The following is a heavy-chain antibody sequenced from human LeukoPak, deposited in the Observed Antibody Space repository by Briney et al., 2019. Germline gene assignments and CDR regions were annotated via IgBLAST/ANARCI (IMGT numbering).Heavy chain of an antibody. Sequence: GGSLRLSCAASGFTVSSNYMSWVRQAPGKGLEWVSVIYSGGSTYYADSVKGRFTISRDNARNSVFLQMNSLRAEDTAVYYCAREDGYCSGGNCYSYFDSWGQGTLVTVSS. V-gene: IGHV3-53*01. J-gene: IGHJ4*02. CDR2: IYSGGST. D-gene: IGHD2-15*01. CDR1: GFTVSSNY. CDR3: AREDGYCSGGNCYSYFDS.